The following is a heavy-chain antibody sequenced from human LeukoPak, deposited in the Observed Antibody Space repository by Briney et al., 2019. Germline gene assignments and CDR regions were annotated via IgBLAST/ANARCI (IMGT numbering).Heavy chain of an antibody. CDR3: ARVGPSSASMTPAYGMDV. CDR2: INWNGGST. J-gene: IGHJ6*02. CDR1: GFTFDDYG. Sequence: PGGSLRLSCAASGFTFDDYGMSWVRQAPGKGLEWVSGINWNGGSTGYADSVKGRSTISRDNAKDSLYLQMNSLRAEDTALYYCARVGPSSASMTPAYGMDVWGQGTTVTVSS. V-gene: IGHV3-20*04. D-gene: IGHD2/OR15-2a*01.